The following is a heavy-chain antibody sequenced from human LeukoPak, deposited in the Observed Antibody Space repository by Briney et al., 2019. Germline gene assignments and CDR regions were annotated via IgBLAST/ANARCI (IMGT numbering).Heavy chain of an antibody. CDR1: GFTFSSYS. J-gene: IGHJ5*02. CDR2: ISSSSTI. Sequence: PGGSLRLSCAASGFTFSSYSMNWVRQAPGKGLKWVSYISSSSTIYYADSVKGRFTISRDNAKNSLYLQMNSLRAEDTAVYYCARDLIAAAGTSWNWFDPWGQGTLVTVSS. CDR3: ARDLIAAAGTSWNWFDP. V-gene: IGHV3-48*04. D-gene: IGHD6-13*01.